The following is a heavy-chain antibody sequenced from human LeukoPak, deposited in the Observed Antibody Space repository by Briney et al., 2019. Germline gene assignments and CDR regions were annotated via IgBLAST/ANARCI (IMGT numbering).Heavy chain of an antibody. CDR3: ARVPAVATIPYGMDV. D-gene: IGHD5-24*01. CDR2: IYYSGST. CDR1: GGSISSYY. V-gene: IGHV4-59*01. J-gene: IGHJ6*02. Sequence: SETLSLTCTVSGGSISSYYWSWIRQPPGKGLEWIGYIYYSGSTNYNPSLKSRVTISVDTSKNQFSLKLSSVTAADTAVYYCARVPAVATIPYGMDVWGQGTTVTVSS.